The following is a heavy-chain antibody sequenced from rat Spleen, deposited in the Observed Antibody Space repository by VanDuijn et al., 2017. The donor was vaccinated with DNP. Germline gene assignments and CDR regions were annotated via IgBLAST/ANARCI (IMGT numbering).Heavy chain of an antibody. Sequence: QVQLEESGPGLMRPSETLSLTCTVSEFSLISNGVGWVRQPLGKGLEWIASMSSGGSTYYNSGLKSRLRISRDTSKSQVFFGMSSLQTEDTGIYCCAREEPRVLSFFSSLFDYWGQGVMVTVSS. CDR1: EFSLISNG. CDR2: MSSGGST. D-gene: IGHD1-2*01. J-gene: IGHJ2*01. V-gene: IGHV2-72*01. CDR3: AREEPRVLSFFSSLFDY.